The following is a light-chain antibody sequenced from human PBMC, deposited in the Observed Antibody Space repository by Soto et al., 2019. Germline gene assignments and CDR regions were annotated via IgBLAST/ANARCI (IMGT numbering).Light chain of an antibody. Sequence: DIQLTQSPSSVSASVGDRVTITCRASQRISGWLAWHQQKPGKAPKLLIYDASSLESGVPQRFSGSGSGTEFTLTISSLQTDDFSTYYCQQYHSYWTFGQGTKVDIK. CDR2: DAS. V-gene: IGKV1-5*01. J-gene: IGKJ1*01. CDR3: QQYHSYWT. CDR1: QRISGW.